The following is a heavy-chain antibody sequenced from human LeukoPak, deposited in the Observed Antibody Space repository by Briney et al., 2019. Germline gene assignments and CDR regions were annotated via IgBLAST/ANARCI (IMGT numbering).Heavy chain of an antibody. J-gene: IGHJ4*02. CDR2: INHSGST. D-gene: IGHD5-18*01. Sequence: SETLSLTCAVYGGSFSGYYWSWIRQPPGKGLEWIGEINHSGSTNYNPSLKSRVTISVDTSKNQFSLKLSSVTAADTAVYYCAIERGYTTHWGQGTLVTVSS. CDR1: GGSFSGYY. V-gene: IGHV4-34*01. CDR3: AIERGYTTH.